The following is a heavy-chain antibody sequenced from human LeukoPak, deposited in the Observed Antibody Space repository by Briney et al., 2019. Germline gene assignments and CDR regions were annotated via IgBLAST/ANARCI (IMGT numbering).Heavy chain of an antibody. Sequence: RGSLRLSCAASGFTFSSYGMHWVRQAPGKGLEWVAFIRYDGSNKQYADSVKGRFTISRDNSKNTLYLRMNSLRAEDTAVYYCAKAGSQLWGYDSNGYFPYYWGQGTLVTVSS. CDR3: AKAGSQLWGYDSNGYFPYY. CDR1: GFTFSSYG. J-gene: IGHJ4*02. D-gene: IGHD3-22*01. CDR2: IRYDGSNK. V-gene: IGHV3-30*02.